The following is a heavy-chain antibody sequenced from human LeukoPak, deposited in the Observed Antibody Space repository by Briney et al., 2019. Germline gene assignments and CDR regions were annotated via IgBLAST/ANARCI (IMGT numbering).Heavy chain of an antibody. CDR2: INPNSGGT. V-gene: IGHV1-2*02. D-gene: IGHD5-18*01. CDR1: GYTSTGYY. CDR3: ARDKAWGYSYGPFDY. Sequence: ASVKVSCKASGYTSTGYYMHWVRQAPGQGLEWMGWINPNSGGTNYAQKFHGRVTMTRDTSISTAYMELSRLRSDDTAVYYCARDKAWGYSYGPFDYWGQGTLVTVSS. J-gene: IGHJ4*02.